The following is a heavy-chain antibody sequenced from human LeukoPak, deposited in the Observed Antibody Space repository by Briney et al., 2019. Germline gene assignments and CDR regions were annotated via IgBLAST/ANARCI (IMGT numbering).Heavy chain of an antibody. CDR1: GFTFSSYA. CDR3: ATRYCSSTSCHAPLDY. D-gene: IGHD2-2*01. J-gene: IGHJ4*02. V-gene: IGHV3-23*01. CDR2: ISGSGGST. Sequence: PGWSLRLSCPASGFTFSSYAMSWVRQAPGKGLAWVSSISGSGGSTYYADSVKGRFTISIDNSKNTVYLQMNNLRAEDTDVYYCATRYCSSTSCHAPLDYWGQGTLVTVSS.